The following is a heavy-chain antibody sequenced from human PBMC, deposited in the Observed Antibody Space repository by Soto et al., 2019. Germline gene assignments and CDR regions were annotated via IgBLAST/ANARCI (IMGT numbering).Heavy chain of an antibody. CDR3: AREDGSSWYSGYYFDY. V-gene: IGHV3-33*01. CDR1: GFTFSSYG. J-gene: IGHJ4*02. CDR2: IWYDGSNK. D-gene: IGHD6-13*01. Sequence: LRLSCAASGFTFSSYGMHWVRQAPGKGLEWVAVIWYDGSNKYYADSVKGRFTISRDNPKNTLYLQMNSLRAEDTAVYYCAREDGSSWYSGYYFDYWGQGTLVTVSS.